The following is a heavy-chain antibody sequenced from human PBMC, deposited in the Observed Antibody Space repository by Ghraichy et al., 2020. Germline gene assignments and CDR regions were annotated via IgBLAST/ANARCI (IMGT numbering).Heavy chain of an antibody. Sequence: ASVKVSCRASGYTFTSYGISWVRQAPGQGLEWMGWISAYNGNTNYAQKLQGRVTMTTDTSTSTAYMELRSLRSDDTAVYYCARDHSSGYQPPGTDYYYYYGMDVWGQGTTVTVSS. CDR3: ARDHSSGYQPPGTDYYYYYGMDV. CDR1: GYTFTSYG. V-gene: IGHV1-18*04. D-gene: IGHD3-22*01. J-gene: IGHJ6*02. CDR2: ISAYNGNT.